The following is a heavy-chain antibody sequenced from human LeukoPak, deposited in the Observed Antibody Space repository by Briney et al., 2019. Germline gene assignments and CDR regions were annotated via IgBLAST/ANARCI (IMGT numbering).Heavy chain of an antibody. CDR3: ARVRRAVAGHYEY. D-gene: IGHD6-19*01. CDR1: GDTFTSYG. J-gene: IGHJ4*02. V-gene: IGHV1-69*06. CDR2: IIPIFGTA. Sequence: SVKVSCTASGDTFTSYGISFVPQTPGQRLEWMGEIIPIFGTANYAQKLQGRVTITADKSTSTAYMELSSLRSEDTAVYYCARVRRAVAGHYEYWGQGNLVTVSS.